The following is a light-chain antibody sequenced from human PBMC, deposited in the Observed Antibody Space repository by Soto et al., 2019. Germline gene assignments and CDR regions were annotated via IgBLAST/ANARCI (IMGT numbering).Light chain of an antibody. Sequence: DIQMTQSPVSLSASVGDRVTITCRASQSISSYLNWYQQKPGKAPKLLIYAASSLQSGVPSRFSGSGSGTDFTLTISSLQPEDFATYYCQQSYSTPLTFGGGTKVEIK. CDR1: QSISSY. CDR3: QQSYSTPLT. J-gene: IGKJ4*01. V-gene: IGKV1-39*01. CDR2: AAS.